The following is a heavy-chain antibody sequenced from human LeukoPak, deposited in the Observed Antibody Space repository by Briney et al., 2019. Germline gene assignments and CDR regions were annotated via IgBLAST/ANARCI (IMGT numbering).Heavy chain of an antibody. CDR1: GFTVSSNY. Sequence: GGSLRLSCAASGFTVSSNYMSWVRQAPGKGLEWVSVIYSGGSTYYADSVKGRFAISRDNSKNTLYLQMNSLRAEDTAVYYCAREGDSSGYFDYWGQGTLVTVSS. J-gene: IGHJ4*02. V-gene: IGHV3-66*01. CDR2: IYSGGST. CDR3: AREGDSSGYFDY. D-gene: IGHD3-22*01.